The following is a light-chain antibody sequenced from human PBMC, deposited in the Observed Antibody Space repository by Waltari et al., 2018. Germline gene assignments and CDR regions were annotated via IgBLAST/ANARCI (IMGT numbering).Light chain of an antibody. J-gene: IGKJ2*01. CDR1: QSVSSS. V-gene: IGKV3-11*01. CDR3: QQRAFWPPT. Sequence: EIVLTQSPATLSLSPGEGATLSCTASQSVSSSLAWIHHRPGQAPRLLICDASSRATGIPARFSGSVSGTDFTLTISSLEPEDFAVYYCQQRAFWPPTVGRGTKLEMK. CDR2: DAS.